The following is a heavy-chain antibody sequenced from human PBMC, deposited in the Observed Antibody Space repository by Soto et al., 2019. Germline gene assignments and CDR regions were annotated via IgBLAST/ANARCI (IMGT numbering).Heavy chain of an antibody. CDR3: AKDRELIATRSIDY. V-gene: IGHV3-23*01. Sequence: EVQLLESGGGLVQPGGSLRLSCAASGFTFSSYAMSWVRQAPGKGLEWVSGISGSGVSTYYADSVKGRFTISRDNSKSTLYLQMTSRRAEDTAVYYCAKDRELIATRSIDYWGQGTLVTVSS. CDR2: ISGSGVST. CDR1: GFTFSSYA. J-gene: IGHJ4*02. D-gene: IGHD6-13*01.